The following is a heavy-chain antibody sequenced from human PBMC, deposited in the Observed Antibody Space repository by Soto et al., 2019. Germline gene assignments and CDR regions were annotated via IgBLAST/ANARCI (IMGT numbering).Heavy chain of an antibody. Sequence: KASETLSLTCTVSGGYINSYYWNWIRQPPGKGLEWIGYIYYSGSTNYNPSLKSRVVISVDTSKNQFSLKLRSVTAADTAMYYCAKNDDHGSSYHGMDVWGQGTTVTVSS. J-gene: IGHJ6*01. CDR2: IYYSGST. V-gene: IGHV4-59*01. CDR3: AKNDDHGSSYHGMDV. CDR1: GGYINSYY. D-gene: IGHD4-17*01.